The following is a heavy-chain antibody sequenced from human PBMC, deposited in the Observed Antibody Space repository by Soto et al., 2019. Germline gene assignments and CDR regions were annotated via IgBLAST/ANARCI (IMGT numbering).Heavy chain of an antibody. V-gene: IGHV4-30-4*01. Sequence: SETLSLTCTVSGASISSGDYFWSWIRQSPGKGLEWIGYIYDNGSSYYNPSLKSRVTMSVDTSKNQFSLKLRPVTAADTAVYYCAREKGYISGPKNFDYWGQGTLVTVSS. CDR1: GASISSGDYF. J-gene: IGHJ4*02. CDR2: IYDNGSS. D-gene: IGHD5-12*01. CDR3: AREKGYISGPKNFDY.